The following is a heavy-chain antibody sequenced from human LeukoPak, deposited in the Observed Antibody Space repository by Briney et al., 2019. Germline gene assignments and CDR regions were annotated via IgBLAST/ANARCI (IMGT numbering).Heavy chain of an antibody. V-gene: IGHV3-7*01. CDR3: ARVWSSGYTKDY. Sequence: GGSLRLSCAASGFTFSSYWMSWVRQAPGKGLEWVANIRQAGSEKNYVDSVKGRFTISRDNAKNSLYLQMNSLRAEDTAVYYCARVWSSGYTKDYWGQGTLVTVSS. J-gene: IGHJ4*02. CDR2: IRQAGSEK. D-gene: IGHD3-22*01. CDR1: GFTFSSYW.